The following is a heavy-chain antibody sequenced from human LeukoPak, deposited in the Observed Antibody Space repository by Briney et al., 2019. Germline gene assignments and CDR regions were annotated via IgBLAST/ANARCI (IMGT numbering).Heavy chain of an antibody. CDR1: GYTFNSYG. V-gene: IGHV1-18*01. CDR2: ISVYNGQT. CDR3: ARDSGWELQHFYFDH. J-gene: IGHJ4*02. D-gene: IGHD1-26*01. Sequence: GASVKVSCKASGYTFNSYGINWVRQAPGQGLEWMGWISVYNGQTNYAHKFQGRVTMTTGTSTRTVYMELRSLRSDDTAVYYCARDSGWELQHFYFDHWGQGTLVTVSA.